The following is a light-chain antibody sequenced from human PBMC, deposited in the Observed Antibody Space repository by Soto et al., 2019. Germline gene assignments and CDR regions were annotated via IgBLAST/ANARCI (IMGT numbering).Light chain of an antibody. CDR1: QSISSW. J-gene: IGKJ1*01. CDR3: QHYDSHSWT. V-gene: IGKV1-5*01. CDR2: NAF. Sequence: DIRLTQSPSTLSASVGDSVTITCRASQSISSWLAWYQQKPGKAPKLLIFNAFNLQSGVPSRFRGSGSGTEVTLSISSLQPDDFATYYCQHYDSHSWTFGQGTKVEIK.